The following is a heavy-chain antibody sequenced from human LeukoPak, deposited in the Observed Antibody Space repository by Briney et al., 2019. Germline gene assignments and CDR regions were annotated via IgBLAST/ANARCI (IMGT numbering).Heavy chain of an antibody. CDR2: IIPIFGTA. D-gene: IGHD3-3*01. Sequence: ASVKVSCKASGGTFSSYAISWVRQAPGQGLEWMGGIIPIFGTANYAQKFQGRVTITADESTSTAYMELSSLRSDDTAVYYCARDNLRSGNGMDVWGQGTTVTVSS. J-gene: IGHJ6*02. CDR3: ARDNLRSGNGMDV. V-gene: IGHV1-69*13. CDR1: GGTFSSYA.